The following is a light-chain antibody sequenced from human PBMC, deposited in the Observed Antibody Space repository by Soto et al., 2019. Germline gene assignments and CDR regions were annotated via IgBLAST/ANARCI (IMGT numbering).Light chain of an antibody. CDR3: QHRSNWPPGIT. V-gene: IGKV1-5*03. CDR2: KAS. Sequence: DIQMTQSPSTLSGSVGDRVTITCRASQTISSWLAWYQQKPGKAPKLLIYKASTLKSGVPSRFSGSGSGTEFTLTISSLQPEDFAVYYCQHRSNWPPGITFGQGTRLEIK. CDR1: QTISSW. J-gene: IGKJ5*01.